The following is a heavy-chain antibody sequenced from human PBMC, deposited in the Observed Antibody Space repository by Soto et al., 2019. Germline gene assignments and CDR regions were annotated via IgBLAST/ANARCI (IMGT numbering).Heavy chain of an antibody. D-gene: IGHD2-2*01. V-gene: IGHV3-48*02. J-gene: IGHJ6*02. CDR2: ILYCGSTI. CDR1: GFTFSSYS. CDR3: ARPQGYCSSTSCYEDYGMHV. Sequence: PGGPLRLSSPASGFTFSSYSMHWVRQAPGKGLEWVSLILYCGSTIYYADSVKGRFTISRDNAKNSLYLQMNSPRDEDTAVYYCARPQGYCSSTSCYEDYGMHVWGQGTMVTVSS.